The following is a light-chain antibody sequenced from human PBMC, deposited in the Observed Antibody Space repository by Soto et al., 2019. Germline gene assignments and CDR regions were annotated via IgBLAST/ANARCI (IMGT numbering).Light chain of an antibody. V-gene: IGLV1-47*01. CDR3: AAWDDSLSGRV. CDR2: ANN. Sequence: QAVLTQPPSASGTPGQRVTISCSGSGSNVGTSYVYWYQPLPGTAPKLLIYANNQRPSGVPDRFSGSKSGTSASLAISGLRSEDEADYYCAAWDDSLSGRVFGGGTKVTVL. CDR1: GSNVGTSY. J-gene: IGLJ3*02.